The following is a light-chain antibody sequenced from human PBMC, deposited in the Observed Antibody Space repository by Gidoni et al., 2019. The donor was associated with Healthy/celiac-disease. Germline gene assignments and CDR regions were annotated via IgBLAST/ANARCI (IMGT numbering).Light chain of an antibody. J-gene: IGKJ4*01. Sequence: DIVITQSPATLSVSPGERATPSCRASQSVSSNLAWYQQKPGQAPRLLIYGASTRATGIPARFSGSGSGTEFTLTISSLQSEDFAVYYCQQYNNWFLTFGGGTKVEIK. CDR1: QSVSSN. CDR2: GAS. CDR3: QQYNNWFLT. V-gene: IGKV3-15*01.